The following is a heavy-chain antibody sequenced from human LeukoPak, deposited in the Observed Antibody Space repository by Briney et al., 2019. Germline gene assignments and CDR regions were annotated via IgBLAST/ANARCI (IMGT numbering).Heavy chain of an antibody. V-gene: IGHV3-49*04. CDR1: GFTFGDYA. CDR2: IRSKAYGGTT. Sequence: QPGGSLRLSCTASGFTFGDYAMSWVRQAPGKGLEWVGFIRSKAYGGTTEYAASVKGRFTISRDDSKSIAYLQMNSLKTEDIAVYYCTRDYYYDGSDYPGALALYYFDYWGQGTLVTVSS. D-gene: IGHD3-22*01. CDR3: TRDYYYDGSDYPGALALYYFDY. J-gene: IGHJ4*02.